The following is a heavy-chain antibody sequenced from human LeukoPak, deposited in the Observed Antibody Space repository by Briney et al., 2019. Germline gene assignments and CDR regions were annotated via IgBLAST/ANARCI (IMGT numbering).Heavy chain of an antibody. D-gene: IGHD3-16*01. V-gene: IGHV4-59*01. Sequence: SETLSLTCTVSGDSISNYYWSWMRQPPGKGLQWIGYMYYSGSAYYNPSLKSRATISVDTSKNQFSLNLSSVSAADTAVYYCARQVGGYYYYYMDVWGKGTTVTISS. CDR3: ARQVGGYYYYYMDV. CDR1: GDSISNYY. CDR2: MYYSGSA. J-gene: IGHJ6*03.